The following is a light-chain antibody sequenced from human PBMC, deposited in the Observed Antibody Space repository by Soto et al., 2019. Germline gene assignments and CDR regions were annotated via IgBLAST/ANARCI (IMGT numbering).Light chain of an antibody. CDR1: QSISSN. J-gene: IGKJ5*01. V-gene: IGKV3-20*01. CDR3: QQYGSSPT. Sequence: TQSPSTLSASVGDRVTITCRASQSISSNLSWCQQKPGQAPRLLIYGASSRATGIPDRFSGSGSGTDFTLTISRLEPDDFAVYSCQQYGSSPTFGQGTRLEIK. CDR2: GAS.